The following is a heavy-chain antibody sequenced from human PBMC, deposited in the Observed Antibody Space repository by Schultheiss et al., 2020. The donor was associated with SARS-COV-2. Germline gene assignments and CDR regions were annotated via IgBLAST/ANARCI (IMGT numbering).Heavy chain of an antibody. J-gene: IGHJ6*02. V-gene: IGHV3-30*03. CDR1: GFTFSSYG. Sequence: GGSLRLSCAASGFTFSSYGMHWVRQAPGKGLEWVAVISYDGSNKYYADSVKGRFTISRDNSKNTLYLQMNSLRAEDTAVYYCARGRAYCGGDCYSPLGVWGQGTTVTVSS. CDR3: ARGRAYCGGDCYSPLGV. CDR2: ISYDGSNK. D-gene: IGHD2-21*02.